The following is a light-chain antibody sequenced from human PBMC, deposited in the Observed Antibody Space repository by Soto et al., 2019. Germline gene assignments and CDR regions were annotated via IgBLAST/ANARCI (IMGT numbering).Light chain of an antibody. CDR2: WSS. CDR1: QSILYSSNNKNY. Sequence: DIVMTQSPDSLAVSLGERATINCKSSQSILYSSNNKNYLAWYQQKSGQPPRLLIYWSSTRESGVPDRFSGSGSGTDFTLTISSLQAEDVAVYYCQQYYTPPPWTFGQGTKVEIK. V-gene: IGKV4-1*01. J-gene: IGKJ1*01. CDR3: QQYYTPPPWT.